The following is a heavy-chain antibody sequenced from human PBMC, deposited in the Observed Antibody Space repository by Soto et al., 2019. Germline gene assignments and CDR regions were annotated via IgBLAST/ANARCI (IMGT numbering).Heavy chain of an antibody. J-gene: IGHJ4*02. D-gene: IGHD1-26*01. CDR2: IWYDGSNK. Sequence: GGSLRLSCAASGFTFSSYGMHWVRQAPGKGLEWVAVIWYDGSNKYYADSVKGRFTISRDNSKNTLYLQMNSLRAEDTAVYYCARDMGFEYYFDSWGQGTLVTVSS. CDR1: GFTFSSYG. V-gene: IGHV3-33*01. CDR3: ARDMGFEYYFDS.